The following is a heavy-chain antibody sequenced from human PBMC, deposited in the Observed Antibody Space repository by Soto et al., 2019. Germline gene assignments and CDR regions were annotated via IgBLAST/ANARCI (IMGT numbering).Heavy chain of an antibody. CDR2: IWYDGSNK. V-gene: IGHV3-33*01. CDR1: GFTFSSYG. Sequence: QVQLVESGGGVVQPGRSLRLSCAASGFTFSSYGMYWVRQAPGKGLEWVAVIWYDGSNKYYADSVKSRFTISRDNSKNTLYLQMNSLRAEDTAVYYCAREAPGYGDYVAYYFDYWGQGTLVTVSS. D-gene: IGHD4-17*01. CDR3: AREAPGYGDYVAYYFDY. J-gene: IGHJ4*02.